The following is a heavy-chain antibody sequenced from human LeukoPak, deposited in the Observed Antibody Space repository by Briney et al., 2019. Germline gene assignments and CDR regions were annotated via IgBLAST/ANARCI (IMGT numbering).Heavy chain of an antibody. CDR3: AREFSSGWYGDDAFDI. J-gene: IGHJ3*02. D-gene: IGHD6-19*01. CDR2: ISSSSSYT. V-gene: IGHV3-11*06. Sequence: GGSLRLSCAASGFTFSDYYMSWIRQAPGKGLEWVSYISSSSSYTNYADSVKGRFTISRDNAKNSLYLQMNSLRAEDTAVYYCAREFSSGWYGDDAFDIWGQGTMVTVSS. CDR1: GFTFSDYY.